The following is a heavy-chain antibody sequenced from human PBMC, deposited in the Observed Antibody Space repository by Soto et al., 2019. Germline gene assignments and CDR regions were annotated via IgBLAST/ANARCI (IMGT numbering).Heavy chain of an antibody. CDR1: GYTFTSYY. Sequence: ASVKVSCKASGYTFTSYYMHWVRQAPGQGLEWMGIINPSGGSTSYAQKFQGRVTMTRDTSTSTVYMELSSLRPEDTAVYYCARVRYCSGGSCYRGVGMDVWGQGTTVTVSS. CDR3: ARVRYCSGGSCYRGVGMDV. J-gene: IGHJ6*02. D-gene: IGHD2-15*01. V-gene: IGHV1-46*01. CDR2: INPSGGST.